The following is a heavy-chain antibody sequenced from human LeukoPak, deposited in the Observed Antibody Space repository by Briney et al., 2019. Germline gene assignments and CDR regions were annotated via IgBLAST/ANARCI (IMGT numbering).Heavy chain of an antibody. CDR2: IYHSGST. CDR3: ARSRITIFRYFDL. D-gene: IGHD3-3*01. J-gene: IGHJ2*01. CDR1: GGSISSGGYY. V-gene: IGHV4-30-2*01. Sequence: SQTLSLTCTVSGGSISSGGYYWSWIRQPPGKGLEWIGYIYHSGSTNYNPSLKSRVTISVDTSKNQFSLKLSSVTAADTAVYYCARSRITIFRYFDLWGRGTLVTVSS.